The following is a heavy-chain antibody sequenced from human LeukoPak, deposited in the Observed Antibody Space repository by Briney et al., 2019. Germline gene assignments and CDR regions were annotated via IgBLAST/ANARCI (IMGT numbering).Heavy chain of an antibody. CDR1: GFTFSSYA. J-gene: IGHJ4*02. V-gene: IGHV3-23*01. Sequence: GGSLRLSCAASGFTFSSYAMSWVRQAPGKGLEWVSAISGSGGSTYYADSVKGRFTISRDNSKNTLYLQMNSPRAEDTAVYYCAKDPAYYYDSSGYYPFDYWGQGTLVTVSS. CDR2: ISGSGGST. D-gene: IGHD3-22*01. CDR3: AKDPAYYYDSSGYYPFDY.